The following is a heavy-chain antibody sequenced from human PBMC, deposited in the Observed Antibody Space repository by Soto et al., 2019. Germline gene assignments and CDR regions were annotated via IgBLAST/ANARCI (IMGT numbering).Heavy chain of an antibody. V-gene: IGHV4-59*01. CDR1: GGSITSYY. CDR2: IYYTGIT. D-gene: IGHD6-13*01. CDR3: ARGTPGYSSSWYEN. Sequence: SDTLSLTCTVSGGSITSYYWSWLRPPPGRGLEWIGYIYYTGITNHNPSLKSRVTISVDTSKNQFSLKLTSVTAADTAVYFCARGTPGYSSSWYENWGQGTLVTVSS. J-gene: IGHJ4*02.